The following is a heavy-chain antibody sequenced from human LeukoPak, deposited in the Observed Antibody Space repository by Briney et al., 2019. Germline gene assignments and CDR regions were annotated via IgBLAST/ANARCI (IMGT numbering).Heavy chain of an antibody. V-gene: IGHV3-23*01. CDR2: ISGSGGKT. CDR1: GFTFSTYA. CDR3: AKELDSSGYFDY. J-gene: IGHJ4*02. D-gene: IGHD3-22*01. Sequence: SGGSLRLSCAASGFTFSTYAMSWVRQARGKGLEWVSAISGSGGKTYYADPVKGRFTIARDNSKNTLYLHMNSLRAKDTAVYYCAKELDSSGYFDYWGQGTLVTVSS.